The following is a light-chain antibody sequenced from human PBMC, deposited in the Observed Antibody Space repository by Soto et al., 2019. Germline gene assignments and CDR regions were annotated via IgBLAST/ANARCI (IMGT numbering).Light chain of an antibody. CDR1: SSNIGAGYD. CDR2: GNS. V-gene: IGLV1-40*01. J-gene: IGLJ2*01. CDR3: QSYDSSLSGSVV. Sequence: QSVLTQPPSVSGAPGQRVTISCTGSSSNIGAGYDVHWYQQLLGTAPKLLIYGNSNRPSGVPDRFSRSKSGTSASLAITGLQAEDEADYYCQSYDSSLSGSVVFGGGTKLTVL.